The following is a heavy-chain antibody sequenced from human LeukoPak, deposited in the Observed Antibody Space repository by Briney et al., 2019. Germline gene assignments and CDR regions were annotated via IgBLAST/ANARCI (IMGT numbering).Heavy chain of an antibody. CDR3: TTDAGYSSGWYNY. CDR1: GFTFNNAY. J-gene: IGHJ4*02. Sequence: GGSLRLSCAASGFTFNNAYMCWVRQAPGKGLEWVGRIKSKVDGETTDYGAPVKGRFTISRDDSRNTLYLQMNSLKTEDTAVYYCTTDAGYSSGWYNYWGQGTLVTVSS. CDR2: IKSKVDGETT. D-gene: IGHD6-13*01. V-gene: IGHV3-15*01.